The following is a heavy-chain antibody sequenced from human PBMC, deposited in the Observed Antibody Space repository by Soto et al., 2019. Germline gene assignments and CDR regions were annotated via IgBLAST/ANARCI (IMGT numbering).Heavy chain of an antibody. Sequence: SETLSLTCTVSGGSMSSYYWTWIRQPAGKGLEWIGRVYSSGGTHCNPSLKSRVTISPDTSKNQFSLRLLSVTDADTAVYYCARGQRFSDWFDPWGQGTLVTVSS. J-gene: IGHJ5*02. D-gene: IGHD3-3*01. CDR2: VYSSGGT. V-gene: IGHV4-4*07. CDR3: ARGQRFSDWFDP. CDR1: GGSMSSYY.